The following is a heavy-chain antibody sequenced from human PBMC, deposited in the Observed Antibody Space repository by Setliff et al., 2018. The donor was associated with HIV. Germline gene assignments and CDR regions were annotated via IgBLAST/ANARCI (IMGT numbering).Heavy chain of an antibody. CDR3: AKQGYSDSLYAFDV. V-gene: IGHV1-2*06. J-gene: IGHJ3*01. D-gene: IGHD1-26*01. CDR1: GYNFITYG. CDR2: IHPNTGST. Sequence: VASVKVSCKASGYNFITYGISWVRQAPGHGLELMGRIHPNTGSTNYLQEFQGRVTITRDTSMSTVYMALTGLTSDDTAVYYCAKQGYSDSLYAFDVWGQGTMVTVSS.